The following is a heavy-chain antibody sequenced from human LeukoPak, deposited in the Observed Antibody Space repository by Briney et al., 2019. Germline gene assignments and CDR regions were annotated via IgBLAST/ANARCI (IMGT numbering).Heavy chain of an antibody. Sequence: GASVKVSCKASGFTFTSSAMQWGRQARGQRLEWIGWIVVGSGNTNYAQKFQERVTITRDMSTSTAYMELSSLRSEDTAVYYCAARAYYDSSGYYLPFDYWGQGTLVTVSS. D-gene: IGHD3-22*01. J-gene: IGHJ4*02. CDR2: IVVGSGNT. CDR1: GFTFTSSA. CDR3: AARAYYDSSGYYLPFDY. V-gene: IGHV1-58*02.